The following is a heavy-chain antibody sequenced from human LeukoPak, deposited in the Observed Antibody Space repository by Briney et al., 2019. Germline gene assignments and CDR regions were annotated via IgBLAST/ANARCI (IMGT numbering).Heavy chain of an antibody. CDR2: ISSSSSYI. CDR3: ARDGRATWVYYYYYMDV. J-gene: IGHJ6*03. Sequence: GGTLRLSCAASGFTFSSYGMSWVRQAPGKGLEWVSSISSSSSYIYYADSVKGRFTISRDNAKNSLYLQMNSLRAEDTAVYYCARDGRATWVYYYYYMDVWGKGTTVTISS. D-gene: IGHD5-12*01. CDR1: GFTFSSYG. V-gene: IGHV3-21*01.